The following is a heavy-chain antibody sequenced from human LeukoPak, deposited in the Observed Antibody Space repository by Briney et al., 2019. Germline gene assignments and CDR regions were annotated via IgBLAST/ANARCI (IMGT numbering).Heavy chain of an antibody. Sequence: PGGSLGLSCAASGFSFSSINWVRQAPGKGLEWVSYISGDGNAKHYTDSVKGRFTISRDNAKNALYLQMNSLRAEDTAVYFCARDYVYAFDYWGQGTLVTVSS. J-gene: IGHJ4*02. V-gene: IGHV3-48*01. CDR3: ARDYVYAFDY. CDR1: GFSFSS. CDR2: ISGDGNAK. D-gene: IGHD2/OR15-2a*01.